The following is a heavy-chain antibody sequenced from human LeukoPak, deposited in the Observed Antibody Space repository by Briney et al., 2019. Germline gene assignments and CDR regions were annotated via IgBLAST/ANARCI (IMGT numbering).Heavy chain of an antibody. CDR1: GYTFTSYD. CDR3: ARGGILGGDFWSGYYSYYYYGMDV. D-gene: IGHD3-3*01. CDR2: MNPNSGNT. V-gene: IGHV1-8*01. Sequence: ASVNVSFKASGYTFTSYDINWVRQATGQGLEWMGWMNPNSGNTGYPQKFQGRVTMTRNTSISTAYMELSSLRSEDTAVYYCARGGILGGDFWSGYYSYYYYGMDVWGQGTTVTVSS. J-gene: IGHJ6*02.